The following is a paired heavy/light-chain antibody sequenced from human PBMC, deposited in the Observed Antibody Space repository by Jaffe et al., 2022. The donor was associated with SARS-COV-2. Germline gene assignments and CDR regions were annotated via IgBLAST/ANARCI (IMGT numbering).Light chain of an antibody. V-gene: IGLV8-61*01. CDR3: VLSMGSGIRV. CDR2: STN. Sequence: QTVVTQEPSLSVSPGGTVTLTCGLTSGSVSTSYYPSWYQQTPGQAPRTLIYSTNTRSSGVPDRFSGSILGNRAALTITGAQADDESDYYCVLSMGSGIRVFGGGTKLTVL. CDR1: SGSVSTSYY. J-gene: IGLJ3*02.
Heavy chain of an antibody. CDR3: ARIHQDSFDY. J-gene: IGHJ4*02. V-gene: IGHV3-23*01. D-gene: IGHD2-15*01. CDR2: ISGSGTNT. CDR1: GFTFSKYG. Sequence: EVQLLESGGDLLQPGGSLRLSCAASGFTFSKYGMSWVRQAPGKGLEWVSSISGSGTNTYYADSVKGRFTISRDNSKNTLYVQVNSLRAEDTAVYYCARIHQDSFDYWGQGTLVTVSS.